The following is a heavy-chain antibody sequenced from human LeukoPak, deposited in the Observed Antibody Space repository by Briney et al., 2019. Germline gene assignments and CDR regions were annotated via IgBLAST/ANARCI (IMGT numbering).Heavy chain of an antibody. J-gene: IGHJ4*02. D-gene: IGHD3-22*01. V-gene: IGHV3-9*01. Sequence: GGSLRLSCGTSGFTFEDYAMHWVRQVPGKGLEWVSGITWNRGRIGYTDSVKGRFTISRDSAKKSLYLQMSSLRVEDTALYFCARGGFYDSSVLSSFAYWGQGVLVTVSS. CDR1: GFTFEDYA. CDR3: ARGGFYDSSVLSSFAY. CDR2: ITWNRGRI.